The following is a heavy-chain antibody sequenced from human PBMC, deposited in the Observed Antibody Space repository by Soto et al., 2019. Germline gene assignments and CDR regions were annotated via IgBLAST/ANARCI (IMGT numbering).Heavy chain of an antibody. CDR3: ARDFAYFDS. CDR1: GGSFKSGSYS. CDR2: VYHTGRT. D-gene: IGHD3-3*01. Sequence: VQLLESGPGLVKPSETLSLTCTVSGGSFKSGSYSWSWIRQPPGKGLEWIGYVYHTGRTSYNPSLKSRVSISMDTSKNQFSLNLDSVTAADTAVYFCARDFAYFDSWGQGTLVTVSS. J-gene: IGHJ4*02. V-gene: IGHV4-61*01.